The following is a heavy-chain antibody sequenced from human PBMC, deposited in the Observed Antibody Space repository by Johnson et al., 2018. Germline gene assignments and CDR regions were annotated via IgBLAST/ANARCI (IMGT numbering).Heavy chain of an antibody. V-gene: IGHV3-30*18. Sequence: QVQLVQSGGGVVQPGRSLRLSCAASGFTFSGYGMHWVRQAPGKGLEWVSLISYDGSYKYYADSVKGRFTISRDNSGNTLYLQIDSLRPEDTALYYCSKSGGNGDNSFEGYYCYMDVWGKGTTVTVSS. J-gene: IGHJ6*03. D-gene: IGHD1/OR15-1a*01. CDR2: ISYDGSYK. CDR3: SKSGGNGDNSFEGYYCYMDV. CDR1: GFTFSGYG.